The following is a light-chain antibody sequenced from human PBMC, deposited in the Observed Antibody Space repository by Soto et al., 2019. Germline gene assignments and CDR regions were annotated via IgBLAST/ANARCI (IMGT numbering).Light chain of an antibody. J-gene: IGKJ4*01. CDR1: QSVSSY. CDR2: DAS. CDR3: QQRSNWTPLT. V-gene: IGKV3-11*01. Sequence: EIVLTQSPATLSLSPGDRATLSCRASQSVSSYLAWYQQKPGQAPRLLIYDASNRATGIPARFSGSGSGTAFSLTIISLEPEDFAVYYCQQRSNWTPLTFGGGTKVEIK.